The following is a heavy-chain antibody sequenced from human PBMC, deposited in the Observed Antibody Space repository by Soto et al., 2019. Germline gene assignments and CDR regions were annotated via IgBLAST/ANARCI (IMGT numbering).Heavy chain of an antibody. CDR2: ISSSGSII. J-gene: IGHJ4*02. D-gene: IGHD4-4*01. V-gene: IGHV3-11*01. CDR1: GFTFSDYY. CDR3: ALAGYDSNYYAVTPLSAGHF. Sequence: QVQLVVSGGGLVKPGGSLRISCAASGFTFSDYYISWIRQAPGKGLEGVSYISSSGSIIYYADSVKGRFTISWDNAKNSLYLQMNSLRAEDTAVYYCALAGYDSNYYAVTPLSAGHFWGQGTLVTVSS.